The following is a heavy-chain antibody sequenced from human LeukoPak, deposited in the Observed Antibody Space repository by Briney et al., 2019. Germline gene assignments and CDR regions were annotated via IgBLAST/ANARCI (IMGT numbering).Heavy chain of an antibody. J-gene: IGHJ6*02. CDR2: MNPNSGNT. Sequence: ASVKVSCKASGYTFTSYDINWVRQATGQGLEWMGWMNPNSGNTGYAQKFQGRVTMTRNTSISTAYMELSSLRSEDTAVYYCARGGSGYTIFGVVIGYYGMGVWGQGTTVTVSS. CDR3: ARGGSGYTIFGVVIGYYGMGV. V-gene: IGHV1-8*01. CDR1: GYTFTSYD. D-gene: IGHD3-3*01.